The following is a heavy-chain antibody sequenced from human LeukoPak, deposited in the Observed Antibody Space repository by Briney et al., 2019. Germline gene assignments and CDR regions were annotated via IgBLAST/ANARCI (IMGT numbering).Heavy chain of an antibody. J-gene: IGHJ4*02. D-gene: IGHD3-10*01. CDR3: ASDGTMVRGVMGYYFDY. Sequence: GRSLRLSCAASGFTFSSYSMNWVRQAPGKGLEWVSSISSSSSYIYYADSVKGRFTISRDNAKNSLYLQMNSLRAEDTAVYYCASDGTMVRGVMGYYFDYWGQGTLVTVSS. V-gene: IGHV3-21*01. CDR1: GFTFSSYS. CDR2: ISSSSSYI.